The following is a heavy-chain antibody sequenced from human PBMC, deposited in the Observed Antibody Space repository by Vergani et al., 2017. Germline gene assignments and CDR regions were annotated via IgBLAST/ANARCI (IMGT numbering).Heavy chain of an antibody. J-gene: IGHJ4*02. D-gene: IGHD2-2*01. CDR3: ARPSSRVVPAASLDY. CDR1: GYSFTSYW. V-gene: IGHV5-51*03. CDR2: IYPGDSDT. Sequence: EVQLVQSGAEVKKPGESLKISCKGSGYSFTSYWIGWVRQMPGKGLEWMGIIYPGDSDTRYSPSFQGQVTISADKSISTAYLQWSSLKASDTAMYYCARPSSRVVPAASLDYWGQGTLVTVSS.